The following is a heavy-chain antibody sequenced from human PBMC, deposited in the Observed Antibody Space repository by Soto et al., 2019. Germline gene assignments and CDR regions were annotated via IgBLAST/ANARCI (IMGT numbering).Heavy chain of an antibody. CDR2: IIPIFGTA. Sequence: QVQLVQSGAEVKKPGSSVKVSCKASGGTFSSYSINWVRQAPGQGLEWMGEIIPIFGTANYAQKFQGRVTITADESTSTAYMVLSSLRSEDTAVDYCPRDGGRHSGGMDYWGQGTMVTVSS. J-gene: IGHJ4*02. CDR3: PRDGGRHSGGMDY. CDR1: GGTFSSYS. D-gene: IGHD1-26*01. V-gene: IGHV1-69*01.